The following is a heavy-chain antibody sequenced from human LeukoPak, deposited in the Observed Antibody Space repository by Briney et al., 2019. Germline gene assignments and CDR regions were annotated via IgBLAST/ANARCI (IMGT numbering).Heavy chain of an antibody. J-gene: IGHJ4*02. D-gene: IGHD1-1*01. Sequence: ASVKVSCKVSGYTLTDLSMHWVRQAPGKGLEWMGGFDPEDGETIYAQKFQGRVTMTEDTSTDTAYMELSSLRSEDTAVYYCATLYDWNDVFDYWGQGTLVTVSS. V-gene: IGHV1-24*01. CDR3: ATLYDWNDVFDY. CDR1: GYTLTDLS. CDR2: FDPEDGET.